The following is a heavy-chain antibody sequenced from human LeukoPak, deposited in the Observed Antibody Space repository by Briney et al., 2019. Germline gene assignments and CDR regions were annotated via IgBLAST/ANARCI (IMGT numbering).Heavy chain of an antibody. CDR3: AKEAGYSGGGR. J-gene: IGHJ4*02. D-gene: IGHD6-19*01. Sequence: PGGSLRLSCAASGFPFSSYGMHWVRQAPGKGLEWVAFIRYDGSNKYYADSVKGRFTISRDNSKNTLYLQMNSLRAEDTAVYYCAKEAGYSGGGRWGQGTLVTVSS. CDR1: GFPFSSYG. CDR2: IRYDGSNK. V-gene: IGHV3-30*02.